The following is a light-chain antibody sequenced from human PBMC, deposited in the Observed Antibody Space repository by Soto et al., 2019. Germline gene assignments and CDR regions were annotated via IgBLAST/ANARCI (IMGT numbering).Light chain of an antibody. J-gene: IGKJ1*01. Sequence: EIVMTQSPATLSVSPGERTTISCRASQSVSSNLAWYQQKPGQAPSLLIYGASTRATGVPARFSGSGSGTEFTHTFSSLQSEDFAVYYCQQYNNWPPWTFGQGTKEEIK. CDR3: QQYNNWPPWT. CDR2: GAS. V-gene: IGKV3-15*01. CDR1: QSVSSN.